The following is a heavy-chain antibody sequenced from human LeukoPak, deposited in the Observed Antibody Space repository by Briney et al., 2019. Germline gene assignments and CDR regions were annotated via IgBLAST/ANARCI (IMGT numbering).Heavy chain of an antibody. D-gene: IGHD7-27*01. CDR2: LYTSGSI. CDR1: GASISNYY. V-gene: IGHV4-4*07. J-gene: IGHJ4*02. Sequence: PSEALSLTCTVSGASISNYYWSWIRQPAGKGLEWIGRLYTSGSINFNPSLKSRITMSVDTSKNRFSLRLSSVTAADTAVYYCAGATWGSGYFDYWGQGTLVTVSS. CDR3: AGATWGSGYFDY.